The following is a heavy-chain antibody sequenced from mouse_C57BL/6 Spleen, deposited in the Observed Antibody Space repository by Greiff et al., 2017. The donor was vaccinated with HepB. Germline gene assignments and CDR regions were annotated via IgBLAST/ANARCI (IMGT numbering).Heavy chain of an antibody. D-gene: IGHD3-3*01. J-gene: IGHJ2*01. Sequence: VQLQQSGAELARPGASVKMSCKASGYTFPSYTMHWVKQRPGQGLEWIGYINPSRGYTKYNQKFKDKETLTADKSSSTAYMQLSSLTSEDSAVYYGARWGLPYYFDYWGQGTTLTVSS. V-gene: IGHV1-4*01. CDR3: ARWGLPYYFDY. CDR2: INPSRGYT. CDR1: GYTFPSYT.